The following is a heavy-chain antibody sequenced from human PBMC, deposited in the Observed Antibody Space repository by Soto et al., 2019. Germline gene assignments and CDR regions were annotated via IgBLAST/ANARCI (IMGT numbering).Heavy chain of an antibody. J-gene: IGHJ3*02. V-gene: IGHV1-2*04. CDR3: ARWYYYDTGAFDI. CDR2: INPNSGGT. Sequence: ASVTVSCKASGYTFTGYYMHWVRQAPGQGLEWMGWINPNSGGTNYAQKFQGWVTMTRDTSISTAYMELSRLRPDDTAVYYCARWYYYDTGAFDIWGQGTMVTVSS. CDR1: GYTFTGYY. D-gene: IGHD3-22*01.